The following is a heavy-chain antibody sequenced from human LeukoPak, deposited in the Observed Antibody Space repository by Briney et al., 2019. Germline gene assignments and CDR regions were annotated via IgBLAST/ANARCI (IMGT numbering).Heavy chain of an antibody. CDR1: GYTFTNYG. J-gene: IGHJ4*02. V-gene: IGHV1-18*01. D-gene: IGHD2-21*02. Sequence: ASVKVSCKASGYTFTNYGISWVRQAPGQGLEWMGWISAYNGNTNYAQKLQGRVTMTTDTSTSTAYMELRSLRSDDTAVYYCARSTEAYCGGDCFATVLDYWGQGTLVTVSS. CDR3: ARSTEAYCGGDCFATVLDY. CDR2: ISAYNGNT.